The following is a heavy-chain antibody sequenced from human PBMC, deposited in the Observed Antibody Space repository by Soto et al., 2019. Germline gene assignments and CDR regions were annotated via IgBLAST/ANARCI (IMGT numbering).Heavy chain of an antibody. D-gene: IGHD2-2*01. CDR2: IYHSGST. Sequence: SETLSLTCAVSGGSIISSNWWSLVRQPPGKGLEWIGEIYHSGSTNYNPSLKSRVTISVDKSKNQFSLKLSSVTAADTAVYYCARAEYCISTSCQGFDYWGQGTLVTVSS. CDR1: GGSIISSNW. V-gene: IGHV4-4*02. CDR3: ARAEYCISTSCQGFDY. J-gene: IGHJ4*02.